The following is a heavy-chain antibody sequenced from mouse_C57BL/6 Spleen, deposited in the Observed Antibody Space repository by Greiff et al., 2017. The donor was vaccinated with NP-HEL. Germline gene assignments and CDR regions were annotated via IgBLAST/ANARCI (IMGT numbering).Heavy chain of an antibody. J-gene: IGHJ4*01. V-gene: IGHV14-1*01. Sequence: EVQLQQSGAELVRPGASVKLSCTASGFNIKDYYMHWVKQRPEQGLEWIGRIDPEDGDTEYAPKFKGKATMTADTSSNTAYLQLSSLTSEDTGVYYCTTVTTVVAYYAMDYWGQGTSVTVSS. CDR2: IDPEDGDT. CDR3: TTVTTVVAYYAMDY. CDR1: GFNIKDYY. D-gene: IGHD1-1*01.